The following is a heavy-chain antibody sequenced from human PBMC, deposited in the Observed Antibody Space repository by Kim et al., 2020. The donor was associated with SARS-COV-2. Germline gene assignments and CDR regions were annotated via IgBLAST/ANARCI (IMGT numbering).Heavy chain of an antibody. CDR3: ARDDLRQQLLRGDS. Sequence: SQTLSLTCVISGDSVSSNSATWNWIRQSPSRGLEWLGRTYYKSKWYNDYAVSVKSRITINPDTSKNQYSLHLNSVTPEDTAVYYCARDDLRQQLLRGDSWGQGSLVTVSS. V-gene: IGHV6-1*01. D-gene: IGHD6-13*01. CDR2: TYYKSKWYN. CDR1: GDSVSSNSAT. J-gene: IGHJ4*02.